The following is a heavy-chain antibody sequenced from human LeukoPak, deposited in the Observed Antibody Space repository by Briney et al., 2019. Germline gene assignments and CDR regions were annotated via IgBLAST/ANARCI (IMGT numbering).Heavy chain of an antibody. V-gene: IGHV3-66*02. J-gene: IGHJ3*02. D-gene: IGHD2-15*01. CDR1: GFTFSSYW. CDR3: ARVLGYCGSGTCYDAFDI. Sequence: PGGSLRLSCAASGFTFSSYWMHWVRHAPGKGLEWVSVLNSGGPTFYTDSVTGRFTISRDNSKNTLDLQMNSLRAEDTALYYCARVLGYCGSGTCYDAFDIWGQGTMVTVSA. CDR2: LNSGGPT.